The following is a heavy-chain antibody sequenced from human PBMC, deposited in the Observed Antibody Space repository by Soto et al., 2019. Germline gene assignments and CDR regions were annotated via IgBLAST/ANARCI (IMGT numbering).Heavy chain of an antibody. Sequence: QLQLQESGPGLVKPSETLSLTCTVSGGSISSSSYYWGWIRQPPGKGLEWIGSIYYSGSTYYNPSLKSRVTISVDTSKNQFSLKLSSVTAADTAVYYCARDSGYSYGSFDYWGQGTLVTVSS. CDR3: ARDSGYSYGSFDY. CDR1: GGSISSSSYY. J-gene: IGHJ4*02. D-gene: IGHD5-18*01. V-gene: IGHV4-39*02. CDR2: IYYSGST.